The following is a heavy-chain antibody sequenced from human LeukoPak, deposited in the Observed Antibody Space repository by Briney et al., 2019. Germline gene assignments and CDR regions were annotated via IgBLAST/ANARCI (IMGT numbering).Heavy chain of an antibody. CDR3: ARDSSYAFDY. J-gene: IGHJ4*02. CDR2: ISTSSTTI. D-gene: IGHD5-18*01. Sequence: GGSLRLSCAAAGFTFSSYSMNWVRQAPGKGLEWVSYISTSSTTIDYADSVKGRFTISRDNAKNSLYLQMDSLRAEDTAVYYCARDSSYAFDYSGQGTLVTVSS. CDR1: GFTFSSYS. V-gene: IGHV3-48*01.